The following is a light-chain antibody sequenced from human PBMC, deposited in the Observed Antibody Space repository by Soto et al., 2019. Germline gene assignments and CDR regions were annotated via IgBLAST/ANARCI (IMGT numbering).Light chain of an antibody. J-gene: IGKJ4*01. CDR1: QGISSY. CDR2: DAS. V-gene: IGKV1-8*01. CDR3: QQVNVYPST. Sequence: AIRMTQSPSSLSASPGDRVTFTCRASQGISSYLGWYQQKPGKAPNLLIYDASTLHSGVPSRFSGGGSGTDFTLTISSLQPEDFATYYCQQVNVYPSTFGGGTKVDIK.